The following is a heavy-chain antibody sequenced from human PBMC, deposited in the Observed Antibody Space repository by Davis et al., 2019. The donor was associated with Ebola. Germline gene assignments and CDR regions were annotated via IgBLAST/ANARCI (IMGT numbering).Heavy chain of an antibody. Sequence: GESLKISCAASGFTFSDYYMSWIRQAPGKGLEWVSYISSSGSTIYYADSVKGRFTISRDNAKNSLYLQMNSLRAEDTAVYYCAREAASPFDYWGQGTLVTVSS. J-gene: IGHJ4*02. V-gene: IGHV3-11*01. CDR3: AREAASPFDY. D-gene: IGHD2-15*01. CDR1: GFTFSDYY. CDR2: ISSSGSTI.